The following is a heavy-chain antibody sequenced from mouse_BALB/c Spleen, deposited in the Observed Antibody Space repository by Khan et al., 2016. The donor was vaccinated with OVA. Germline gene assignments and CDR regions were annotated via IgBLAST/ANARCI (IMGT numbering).Heavy chain of an antibody. CDR1: GFSLTSYG. V-gene: IGHV2-9*02. CDR2: IWAGGST. D-gene: IGHD1-3*01. Sequence: QVQLTESGPGLVAPSQSLSITCTVSGFSLTSYGVHWVRQPPGKGLEWRGVIWAGGSTNYNSALMSRLSISKDNAKSQVFLKMNSLQTDDTAMSYCARLEDIWGQGTTLTVSS. CDR3: ARLEDI. J-gene: IGHJ2*01.